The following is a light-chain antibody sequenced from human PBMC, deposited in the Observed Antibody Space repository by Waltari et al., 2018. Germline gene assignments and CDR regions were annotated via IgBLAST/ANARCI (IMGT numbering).Light chain of an antibody. CDR1: QSISSN. V-gene: IGKV1-39*01. Sequence: DSQMTQSPSSLSASVGDRVTITCRASQSISSNLNWYQQQPGKAPRLLIYGASTLASGVPSRFSGSGSGTEFTLTISSLQSEDFAAYYCQQYYSRPFTFGPGTKVDIK. CDR2: GAS. J-gene: IGKJ3*01. CDR3: QQYYSRPFT.